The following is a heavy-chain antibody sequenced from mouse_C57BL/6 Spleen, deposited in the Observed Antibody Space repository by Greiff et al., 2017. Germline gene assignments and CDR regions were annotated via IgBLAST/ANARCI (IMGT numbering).Heavy chain of an antibody. CDR2: ISDGGSYS. Sequence: EVKVEESGGGLVKPGGSLKLSCAASGFTFSSYAMSWVRQTPVKRLAWVATISDGGSYSSYPDDVKGRFPISRHNAKNNLYLQKSNLKSEDTAMYYCARGGAYDGYDYFDYWGQGTTLTVSA. CDR1: GFTFSSYA. D-gene: IGHD2-3*01. V-gene: IGHV5-4*03. CDR3: ARGGAYDGYDYFDY. J-gene: IGHJ2*01.